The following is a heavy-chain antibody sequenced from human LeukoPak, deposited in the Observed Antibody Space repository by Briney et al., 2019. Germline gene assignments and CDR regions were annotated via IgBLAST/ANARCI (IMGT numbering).Heavy chain of an antibody. CDR2: INHSGST. CDR3: ARGVFVAHYDFWSGYYTGPHFDY. D-gene: IGHD3-3*01. Sequence: SETLSLTCAVYGGSFSGYYWSWIRQPPGKGLEWIGEINHSGSTNYNPSLKSRVTISVDTSKNQFSLKLSSVTAADTAVYYCARGVFVAHYDFWSGYYTGPHFDYWGQGTLVTVSS. J-gene: IGHJ4*02. CDR1: GGSFSGYY. V-gene: IGHV4-34*01.